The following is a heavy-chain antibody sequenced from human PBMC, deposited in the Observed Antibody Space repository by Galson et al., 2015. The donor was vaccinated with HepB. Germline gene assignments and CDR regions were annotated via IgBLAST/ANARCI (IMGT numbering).Heavy chain of an antibody. CDR3: ARRVSWSPGERPYYYDMDV. CDR1: GYTFTSYG. V-gene: IGHV1-18*04. J-gene: IGHJ6*02. Sequence: SVKVSCKASGYTFTSYGISWVRQAPGQGLEWMGWISAYNGNTNYAQKLQGRVTMTTDTSTSTAYMELRSLRSDDTAVYYCARRVSWSPGERPYYYDMDVWGQGTTVTVSS. CDR2: ISAYNGNT. D-gene: IGHD2-15*01.